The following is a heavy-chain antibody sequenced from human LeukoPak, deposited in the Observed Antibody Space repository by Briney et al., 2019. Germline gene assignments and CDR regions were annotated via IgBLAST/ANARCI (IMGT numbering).Heavy chain of an antibody. CDR3: ARSAIDAFDI. J-gene: IGHJ3*02. Sequence: SSETLSLTCTVSGGSISSYYWSWVRQPPGKGLEWIGYIYDCGSTKYNPSLKSRVIISEDTSKNQFSLKLSSVTAADTPVYYCARSAIDAFDIWGQGTMVTVSS. CDR2: IYDCGST. CDR1: GGSISSYY. D-gene: IGHD6-25*01. V-gene: IGHV4-59*08.